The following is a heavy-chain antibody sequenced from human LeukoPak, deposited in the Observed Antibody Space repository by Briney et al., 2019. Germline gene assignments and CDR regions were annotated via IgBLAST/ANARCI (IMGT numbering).Heavy chain of an antibody. CDR2: IIPIFGTA. Sequence: ASVKVSCKASGGTFSSYAISWVRQAPGQGLEWMGGIIPIFGTANYAQKFQGRVTITADESSSTAYMELSSLRSEDTAVYYCARVYQSGYYMDVWGKGTTVTVSS. J-gene: IGHJ6*03. CDR1: GGTFSSYA. CDR3: ARVYQSGYYMDV. V-gene: IGHV1-69*01. D-gene: IGHD1-14*01.